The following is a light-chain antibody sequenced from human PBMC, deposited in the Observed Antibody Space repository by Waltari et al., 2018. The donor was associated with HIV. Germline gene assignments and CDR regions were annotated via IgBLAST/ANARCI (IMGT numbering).Light chain of an antibody. Sequence: QSALTQPASVSGSPGQSIVLPCTGSSSDIGYYDYVSWYQQYPGQAPKALIYEVTSRPSGTPSRFSGSKSATTTFLAISKLQTDDEADYFCSSYTRRGTVVFGGGTRLTVL. J-gene: IGLJ2*01. V-gene: IGLV2-14*01. CDR2: EVT. CDR3: SSYTRRGTVV. CDR1: SSDIGYYDY.